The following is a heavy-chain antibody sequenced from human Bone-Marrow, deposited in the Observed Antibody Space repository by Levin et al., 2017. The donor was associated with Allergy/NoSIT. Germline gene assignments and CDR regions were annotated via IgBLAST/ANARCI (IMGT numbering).Heavy chain of an antibody. V-gene: IGHV2-5*02. Sequence: SGPTLVKPTQTLTLTCTFSGFSLGTSGVAVGWIRQPPGKALEWLALIYWDDDKRYSPSLKSRRTITKDTSKNQVVLTVTNMDPVDTATYYCAHRRRGGYEVFDWWGQGALVTVSS. CDR2: IYWDDDK. D-gene: IGHD5-12*01. J-gene: IGHJ4*02. CDR3: AHRRRGGYEVFDW. CDR1: GFSLGTSGVA.